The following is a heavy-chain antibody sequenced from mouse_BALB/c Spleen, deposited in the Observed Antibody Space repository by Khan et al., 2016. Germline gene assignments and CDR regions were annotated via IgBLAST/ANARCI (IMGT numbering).Heavy chain of an antibody. D-gene: IGHD1-1*01. V-gene: IGHV1S34*01. Sequence: LVKTGASVKISCKASGYSFTGYYMHWVKQSHGKSLEWIGYISCYNGATSYNQKFKGKATFTVDTSSSTAYMQFNRLTYEGYAVYYCARNPYYYGCSSYYYAMDYWGQGTSVTVSS. CDR2: ISCYNGAT. J-gene: IGHJ4*01. CDR1: GYSFTGYY. CDR3: ARNPYYYGCSSYYYAMDY.